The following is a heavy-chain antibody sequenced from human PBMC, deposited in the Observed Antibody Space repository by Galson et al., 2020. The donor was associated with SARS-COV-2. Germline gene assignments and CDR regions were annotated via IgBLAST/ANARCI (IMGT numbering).Heavy chain of an antibody. D-gene: IGHD2-21*02. CDR3: VRQAVGLVALPARVDY. J-gene: IGHJ4*02. Sequence: SETLSLTCAVYGGSISSSSYYWGWIRQPPGKGLEWIGRIHYFGASDYNPSLKSRVTISVDTSKTQFSVTLHSVTAADTAVYYCVRQAVGLVALPARVDYGGQGTLVIVSS. V-gene: IGHV4-39*01. CDR1: GGSISSSSYY. CDR2: IHYFGAS.